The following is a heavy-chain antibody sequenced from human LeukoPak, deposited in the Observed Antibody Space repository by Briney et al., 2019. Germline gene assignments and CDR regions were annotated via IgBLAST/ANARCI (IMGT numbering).Heavy chain of an antibody. CDR3: AKTTYASNSSGWYNHFDY. Sequence: GGSLRLSCAASGFTFSSYAMSWVRQAPGKGLEWVSSISGSSPSTYYADSVKGRFTISRDNSKNTLYLQLNSLRAEDTTVYYCAKTTYASNSSGWYNHFDYWGQGTLVTVSS. CDR1: GFTFSSYA. CDR2: ISGSSPST. D-gene: IGHD6-19*01. V-gene: IGHV3-23*01. J-gene: IGHJ4*02.